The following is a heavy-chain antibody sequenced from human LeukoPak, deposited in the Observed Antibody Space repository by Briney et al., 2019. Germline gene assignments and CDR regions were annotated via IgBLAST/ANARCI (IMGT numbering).Heavy chain of an antibody. CDR1: GGSFSGYY. CDR3: AGRDVDRAMVY. Sequence: SETLSLTCAVHGGSFSGYYWSWIRQPPGKGLEWIGEINHGGSINYTPSLKGRVTISVDTSKNQFSLKLSSVTAADTAVYYCAGRDVDRAMVYWGQGTRVTVAS. J-gene: IGHJ4*02. CDR2: INHGGSI. V-gene: IGHV4-34*01. D-gene: IGHD5-18*01.